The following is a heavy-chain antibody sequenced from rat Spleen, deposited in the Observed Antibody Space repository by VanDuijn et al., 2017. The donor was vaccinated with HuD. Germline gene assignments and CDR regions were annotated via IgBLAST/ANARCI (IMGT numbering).Heavy chain of an antibody. CDR2: INYDAGST. CDR1: GFTFSNYG. Sequence: EVQLVESGGGLVQPGRSLKLSCAASGFTFSNYGMAWVRQAPTKGLEWVATINYDAGSTYYRDSVKGRFTISRDNAKSTLYLQMDSLRSEDTATYYCARGLRGWFAYWGQGTLVTVSS. CDR3: ARGLRGWFAY. D-gene: IGHD1-11*01. V-gene: IGHV5-29*01. J-gene: IGHJ3*01.